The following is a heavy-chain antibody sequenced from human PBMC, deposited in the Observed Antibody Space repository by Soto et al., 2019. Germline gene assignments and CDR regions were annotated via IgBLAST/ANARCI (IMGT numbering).Heavy chain of an antibody. CDR2: ISGSGGST. CDR3: ARGVIDWLSDMGEVGNWFDP. CDR1: GFTFSSYA. J-gene: IGHJ5*02. Sequence: GGSLRLSCAASGFTFSSYAMSWVRQAPGKGLEWVSAISGSGGSTYYADSVKGRFTISRDNSKNTLYLQMNSLRAEDTAVYYCARGVIDWLSDMGEVGNWFDPWGQGTLVTVSS. V-gene: IGHV3-23*01. D-gene: IGHD3-9*01.